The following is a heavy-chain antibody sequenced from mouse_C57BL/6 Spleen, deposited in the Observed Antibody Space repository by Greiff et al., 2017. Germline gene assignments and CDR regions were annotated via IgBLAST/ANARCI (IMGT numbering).Heavy chain of an antibody. CDR2: IDTSDSYT. CDR3: ARCYGDWYFDV. Sequence: QVQLQQPGAELVMPGASVKLSCKASGYTFTSYWMHWVKQRPGQGLEWIGEIDTSDSYTNYNQKFKGKSTLTVDKSSSTAYMQLSSLTSEDSAVYYCARCYGDWYFDVWGTGTTVTVSS. CDR1: GYTFTSYW. D-gene: IGHD1-1*02. J-gene: IGHJ1*03. V-gene: IGHV1-69*01.